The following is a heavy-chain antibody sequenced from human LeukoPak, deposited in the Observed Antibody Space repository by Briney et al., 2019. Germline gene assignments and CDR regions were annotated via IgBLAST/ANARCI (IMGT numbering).Heavy chain of an antibody. Sequence: MPGGSLRLSCAVSGFTFSDYYMSWIRQAPGKGLEWVSYISSGGSTISHADSVKGRFTISRDNAKNSLYLQMNSLRAEDTAVYYCASPSGSGWDFDYWGQGTLVTVSS. CDR3: ASPSGSGWDFDY. J-gene: IGHJ4*02. CDR2: ISSGGSTI. CDR1: GFTFSDYY. V-gene: IGHV3-11*04. D-gene: IGHD6-19*01.